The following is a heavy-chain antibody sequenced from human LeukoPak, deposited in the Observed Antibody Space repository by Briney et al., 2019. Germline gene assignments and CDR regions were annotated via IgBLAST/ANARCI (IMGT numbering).Heavy chain of an antibody. CDR2: IKLDGSEK. CDR3: ARDQYDTWSRRGNFDS. Sequence: GGSLRLSCVASGFTFGKYWMSWVRQAPGKGLEWVANIKLDGSEKNYVDSVKGRFTISRDNTKNSLYLQMNSLGVEDTAVFYCARDQYDTWSRRGNFDSWGQGTLVIVSS. V-gene: IGHV3-7*03. CDR1: GFTFGKYW. J-gene: IGHJ4*02. D-gene: IGHD3-3*01.